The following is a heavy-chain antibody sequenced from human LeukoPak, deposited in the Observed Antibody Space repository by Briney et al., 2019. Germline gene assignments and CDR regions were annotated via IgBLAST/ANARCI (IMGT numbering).Heavy chain of an antibody. J-gene: IGHJ4*02. CDR1: GYTFTSYG. Sequence: ASVKVSCKASGYTFTSYGISWVRQAPGQGLEWMGWISAYNGNTNYAQKLQGRVTTTTDTSTSTAYMELRSLRSDDTAVYYCAILTTVTTNPTYWGQGTLVTVSS. D-gene: IGHD4-17*01. CDR3: AILTTVTTNPTY. V-gene: IGHV1-18*01. CDR2: ISAYNGNT.